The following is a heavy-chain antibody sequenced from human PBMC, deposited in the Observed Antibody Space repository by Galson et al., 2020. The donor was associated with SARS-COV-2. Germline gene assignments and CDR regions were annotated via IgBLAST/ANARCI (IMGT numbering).Heavy chain of an antibody. D-gene: IGHD4-17*01. V-gene: IGHV3-20*01. CDR1: GFTFDDYG. J-gene: IGHJ2*01. Sequence: GESLKISCAASGFTFDDYGMSWVRQAPGKGLEWVSGINWNGGSTGYADSVKGRFTISRDNAKNSLYLQMNSLRAEDTALYHCARTRELRWYHWYFDLWGRGTLVTVSS. CDR2: INWNGGST. CDR3: ARTRELRWYHWYFDL.